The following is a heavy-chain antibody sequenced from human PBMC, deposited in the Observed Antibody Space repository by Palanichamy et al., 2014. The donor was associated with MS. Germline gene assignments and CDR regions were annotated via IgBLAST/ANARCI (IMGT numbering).Heavy chain of an antibody. Sequence: EVQLVESGGGLVQPGGSLRLSCAASGFTFSSYWMSWVRQAPGKGLEWVANIKQDGSEKYYVDPVKGRFTISRDNAKNSLYLQMNSLRADDTAVYYCATAYYYDSSGYYLRGAFDIWGQGTMVTVSS. J-gene: IGHJ3*02. V-gene: IGHV3-7*01. D-gene: IGHD3-22*01. CDR3: ATAYYYDSSGYYLRGAFDI. CDR2: IKQDGSEK. CDR1: GFTFSSYW.